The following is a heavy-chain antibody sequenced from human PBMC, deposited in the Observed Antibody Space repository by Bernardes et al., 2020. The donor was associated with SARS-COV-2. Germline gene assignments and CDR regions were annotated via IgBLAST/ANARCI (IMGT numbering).Heavy chain of an antibody. D-gene: IGHD1-1*01. V-gene: IGHV3-72*01. CDR3: ARSNYWVCDL. J-gene: IGHJ4*02. Sequence: GGSLRLSCATSGFTFSGHYIDWVRQAPGKGLEWVGRVRNKHAGYSTEYAASVECSFTISRDDSKNSYLQMGSLKTEDTAVYYCARSNYWVCDLWGQGTLGNVSS. CDR2: VRNKHAGYST. CDR1: GFTFSGHY.